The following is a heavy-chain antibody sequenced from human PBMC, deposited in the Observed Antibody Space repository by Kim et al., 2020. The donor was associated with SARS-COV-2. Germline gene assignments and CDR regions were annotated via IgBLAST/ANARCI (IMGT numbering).Heavy chain of an antibody. Sequence: GGSLRLSCAASGFTFSSYGMHWVRQAPGKGLEWVAVIWFDGSKKYYADSVKGRFTTSRDNSKNTLYLQMNSLGAEDTAVYYCLRDGDIVTGYNRGFGMDAWGHGTTVTVSS. CDR3: LRDGDIVTGYNRGFGMDA. CDR2: IWFDGSKK. D-gene: IGHD3-9*01. CDR1: GFTFSSYG. J-gene: IGHJ6*02. V-gene: IGHV3-33*08.